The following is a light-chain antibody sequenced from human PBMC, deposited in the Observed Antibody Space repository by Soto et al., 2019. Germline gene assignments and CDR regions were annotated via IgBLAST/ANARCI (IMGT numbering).Light chain of an antibody. V-gene: IGKV1-39*01. J-gene: IGKJ2*01. CDR3: QQSYTTPYT. CDR2: AAS. CDR1: QSISSY. Sequence: DIQMTQSPSSLPASVGDRVTITCRASQSISSYFNWYQQKPGKAPNLLIYAASSLQSGVPSRFSGSGSGKDFALTIRSLQPEDFATYYCQQSYTTPYTFGPGTKREIK.